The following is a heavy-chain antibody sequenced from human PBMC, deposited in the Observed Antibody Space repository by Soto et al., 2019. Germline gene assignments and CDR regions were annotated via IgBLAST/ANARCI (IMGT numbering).Heavy chain of an antibody. D-gene: IGHD2-8*01. CDR1: GFTFSDYY. V-gene: IGHV3-11*01. CDR3: ARTYCTNSNCVP. J-gene: IGHJ5*02. Sequence: GGSLRLSCAASGFTFSDYYMSWIRQAPGKGLEWVSYISTSGTTIYYADSVKGRFTISRDNAKNSLYLQMNSLRAEDTAVYYCARTYCTNSNCVPWGQGTLVTVSS. CDR2: ISTSGTTI.